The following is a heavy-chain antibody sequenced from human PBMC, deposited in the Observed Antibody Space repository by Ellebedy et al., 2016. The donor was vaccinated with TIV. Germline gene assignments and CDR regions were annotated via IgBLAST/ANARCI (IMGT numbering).Heavy chain of an antibody. CDR2: TYYRSKWST. V-gene: IGHV6-1*01. CDR1: GDSVSNTGAA. CDR3: ARDPSSCYSCLDV. J-gene: IGHJ6*02. D-gene: IGHD2/OR15-2a*01. Sequence: SETLSLTCAISGDSVSNTGAAWNWIRHSPSRGLQWLGRTYYRSKWSTDYATSVKSRITIHPDTSKNQFSLQVNSVTPEDTAVYYCARDPSSCYSCLDVWGQGTPVTVS.